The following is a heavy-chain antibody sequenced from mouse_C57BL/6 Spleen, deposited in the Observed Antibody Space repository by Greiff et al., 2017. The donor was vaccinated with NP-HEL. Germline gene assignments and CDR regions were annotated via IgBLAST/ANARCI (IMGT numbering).Heavy chain of an antibody. J-gene: IGHJ4*01. CDR3: ARGTTVVASSYYYAMDY. V-gene: IGHV1-26*01. CDR1: GYTFTDYY. D-gene: IGHD1-1*01. CDR2: INPNNGGT. Sequence: EVQLQQSGPELVKPGASVKISCKASGYTFTDYYMNWVKQSHGKSLEWIGDINPNNGGTSYNQKFKGKATLTVDKSSSTAYMELRSLTSEDSAVYYCARGTTVVASSYYYAMDYWGQGTSVTVSS.